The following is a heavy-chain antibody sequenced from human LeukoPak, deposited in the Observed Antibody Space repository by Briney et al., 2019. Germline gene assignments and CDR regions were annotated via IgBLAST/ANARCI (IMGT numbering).Heavy chain of an antibody. J-gene: IGHJ3*02. D-gene: IGHD2-2*02. Sequence: ASVKVSCKASGYTFTSYGISWVRQAPGQGLEWMGWISAYNGNTNYAQKLQGRVTMTTDKSTSTAYMELSSLRSEDTAVYYCALWHCSSTSCYTWAFDIWGQGTMVTVSS. CDR3: ALWHCSSTSCYTWAFDI. CDR2: ISAYNGNT. CDR1: GYTFTSYG. V-gene: IGHV1-18*01.